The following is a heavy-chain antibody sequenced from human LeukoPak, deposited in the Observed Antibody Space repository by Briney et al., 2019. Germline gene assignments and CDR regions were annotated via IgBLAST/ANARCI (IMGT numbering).Heavy chain of an antibody. CDR2: ISAYNGNT. Sequence: ASVKVSCKASGYTFTSYGISWVRQASGQGLEWMGWISAYNGNTNYAQKLQGRVTMTTDTSTSTAYMELRSLRSDDTAVYYCAKDQISGYYVYWGQGTLVTVSS. D-gene: IGHD3-22*01. CDR3: AKDQISGYYVY. J-gene: IGHJ4*02. V-gene: IGHV1-18*01. CDR1: GYTFTSYG.